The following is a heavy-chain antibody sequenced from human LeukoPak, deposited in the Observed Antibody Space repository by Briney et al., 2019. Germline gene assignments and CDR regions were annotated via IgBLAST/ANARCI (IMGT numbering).Heavy chain of an antibody. CDR1: GFTFSSYA. D-gene: IGHD3-22*01. J-gene: IGHJ4*02. V-gene: IGHV3-23*01. Sequence: GGSLRLSCAASGFTFSSYAMSWVRQAPGKGLEWVSAISGSDGSTYYADSVKGRFTISRDNSKNTLYLQMNSLRAEDTAVYYCAKDYDSSGYPFDYWGQGTLVTVSS. CDR2: ISGSDGST. CDR3: AKDYDSSGYPFDY.